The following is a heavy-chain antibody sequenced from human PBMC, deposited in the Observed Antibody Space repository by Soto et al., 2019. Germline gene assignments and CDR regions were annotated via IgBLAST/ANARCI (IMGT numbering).Heavy chain of an antibody. V-gene: IGHV3-23*01. J-gene: IGHJ4*02. D-gene: IGHD3-16*01. Sequence: GGSLRLSCAASGFSFSNYAMSWVRQAPGKGLEWVGRVSDSGRSTNYADSVPGRFTISRDNSKNTLYLQMSSLGAEDTAIYYCAKQEFGRDCYFGSWGQGTLVTVSS. CDR1: GFSFSNYA. CDR2: VSDSGRST. CDR3: AKQEFGRDCYFGS.